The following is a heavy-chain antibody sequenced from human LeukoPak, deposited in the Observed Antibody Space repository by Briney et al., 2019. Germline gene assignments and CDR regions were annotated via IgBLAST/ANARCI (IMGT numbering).Heavy chain of an antibody. Sequence: TSETLSLTCTVSGYSISSGFYWGWIRQPPGKGLECIGSIYHSGSIYYNPSLKSRVTISVDTSKNQFSLNLSSVTAADTAMYYCARAVGTSRNFFDYWGQGTLVTVSS. V-gene: IGHV4-38-2*02. CDR3: ARAVGTSRNFFDY. CDR1: GYSISSGFY. J-gene: IGHJ4*02. D-gene: IGHD4-23*01. CDR2: IYHSGSI.